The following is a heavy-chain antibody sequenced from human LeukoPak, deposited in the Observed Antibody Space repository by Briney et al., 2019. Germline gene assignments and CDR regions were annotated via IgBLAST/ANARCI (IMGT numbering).Heavy chain of an antibody. CDR1: GFTITDYG. CDR3: AQGYSSGWYPY. CDR2: ISVSGDTK. Sequence: GGSLRLSCAVSGFTITDYGMSWARQAPGKGLEWVSAISVSGDTKYYAVSVKGRFIISRDNSRNTLYLQINSLRAEDTALYYCAQGYSSGWYPYWGQGTLVTVSS. D-gene: IGHD6-19*01. J-gene: IGHJ4*02. V-gene: IGHV3-23*01.